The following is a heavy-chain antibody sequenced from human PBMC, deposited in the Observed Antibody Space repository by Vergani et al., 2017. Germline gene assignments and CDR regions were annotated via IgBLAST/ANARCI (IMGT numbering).Heavy chain of an antibody. J-gene: IGHJ5*02. CDR2: INPNSGGT. V-gene: IGHV1-2*02. D-gene: IGHD2-2*01. CDR3: ARDLSAVPDVNWFDP. Sequence: QVHLVQSGAEVKKPGTSVNVSCKASGYTLSDYYMHWVRQAPGQGLEWMGWINPNSGGTNYAQKFQGRVTMTRDTSISTAYMELGRLRSDDTAVYYCARDLSAVPDVNWFDPWGQGTLVTVSS. CDR1: GYTLSDYY.